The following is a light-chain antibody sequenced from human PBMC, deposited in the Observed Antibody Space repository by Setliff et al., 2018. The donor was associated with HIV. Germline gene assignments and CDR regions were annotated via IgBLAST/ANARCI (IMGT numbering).Light chain of an antibody. CDR2: DVS. CDR1: SSDVGGYNY. V-gene: IGLV2-14*01. J-gene: IGLJ1*01. Sequence: LTQPASVSGSPGQSITISCTGTSSDVGGYNYVSWYQQHPGKAPKLMIYDVSNRPSGVSNRFSGSKSGNTASLTISGLQAEDEADYHCSSFTSSGTYVFGTGTKVTVL. CDR3: SSFTSSGTYV.